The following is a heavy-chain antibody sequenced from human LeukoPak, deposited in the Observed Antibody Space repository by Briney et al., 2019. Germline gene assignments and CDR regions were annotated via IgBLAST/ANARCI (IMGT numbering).Heavy chain of an antibody. J-gene: IGHJ4*02. V-gene: IGHV3-23*01. CDR2: ISGSGGST. CDR1: GFTFSSYA. Sequence: GGSLRLSCAASGFTFSSYAMSWVRQAPGKGLEWVSAISGSGGSTYYADSVKGRFTISRDNYKNTLYLQMNSLRAEDTAVYYCAKASFTIAAAGTQFDYWGQGTLVTVSS. D-gene: IGHD6-13*01. CDR3: AKASFTIAAAGTQFDY.